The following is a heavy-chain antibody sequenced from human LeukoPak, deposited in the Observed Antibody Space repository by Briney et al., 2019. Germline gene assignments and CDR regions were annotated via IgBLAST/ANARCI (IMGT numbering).Heavy chain of an antibody. J-gene: IGHJ4*02. CDR1: GFTFSSYG. D-gene: IGHD3-10*01. V-gene: IGHV3-33*01. Sequence: GRSLRLSCAASGFTFSSYGMHWVRQAPGKGLKWVAVVWYDGSNKYYADSVKGRFTISRDNSKNTLYLQMNSLRAEDTAVYYCARDLTMVRTMLGYWGQGTLVTVSS. CDR3: ARDLTMVRTMLGY. CDR2: VWYDGSNK.